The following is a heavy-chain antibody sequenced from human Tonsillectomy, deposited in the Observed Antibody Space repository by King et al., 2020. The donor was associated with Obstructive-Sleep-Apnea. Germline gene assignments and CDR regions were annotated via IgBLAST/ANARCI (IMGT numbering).Heavy chain of an antibody. CDR3: ARHGTGYSSSWYGFDP. J-gene: IGHJ5*02. V-gene: IGHV5-10-1*03. CDR1: GYSFTSYW. Sequence: VQLVESGAEVKKPGESLRISCKGSGYSFTSYWISWVRQMPGKGLEWMGRIDPSDSYTNYSPSFQGHVTISADKSISTAYLQWSSLKASDTAMYYCARHGTGYSSSWYGFDPWGQGTLVTVSS. CDR2: IDPSDSYT. D-gene: IGHD6-13*01.